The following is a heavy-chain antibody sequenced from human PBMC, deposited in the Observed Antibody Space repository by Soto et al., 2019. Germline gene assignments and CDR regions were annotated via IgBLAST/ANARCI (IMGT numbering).Heavy chain of an antibody. CDR2: INHSGST. J-gene: IGHJ5*02. Sequence: SETLPLTCAVYGGSFSGYYWSGLRQPPGKGLERIGEINHSGSTNYNPSLKSRVTISVDTSKNQFSLKLSSVTAADTAVYYCARARLVMDIVATIGGNWFDPWGQGTLVTVS. CDR1: GGSFSGYY. D-gene: IGHD5-12*01. V-gene: IGHV4-34*01. CDR3: ARARLVMDIVATIGGNWFDP.